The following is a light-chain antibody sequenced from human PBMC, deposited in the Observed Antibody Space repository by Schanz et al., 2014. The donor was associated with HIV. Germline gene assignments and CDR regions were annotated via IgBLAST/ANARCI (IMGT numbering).Light chain of an antibody. J-gene: IGLJ3*02. V-gene: IGLV2-23*02. Sequence: QSALTQPASVSGSPGQSITISCTGTSSDVGGYNYVSWYQQHPGKAPKLIIFEVNKRPSGLSNRFSGSKSGNTASLTISGLQAEDEADYYCCSYAGSSTWVFGGGTKLTVL. CDR1: SSDVGGYNY. CDR2: EVN. CDR3: CSYAGSSTWV.